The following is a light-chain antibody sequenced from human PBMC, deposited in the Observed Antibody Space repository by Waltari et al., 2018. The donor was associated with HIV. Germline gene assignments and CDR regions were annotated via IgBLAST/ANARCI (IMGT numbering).Light chain of an antibody. CDR1: SSDVGGYNY. V-gene: IGLV2-14*01. CDR2: EVS. Sequence: QSALTQPASVSGSPGQSITISCTGTSSDVGGYNYVSWYQQHPGKAPKLMIYEVSNRPSGVSNRFSGSKSGNTAPLTISGLQAEDEADYYCSSYTSSSTVVFGGGTKLTVL. J-gene: IGLJ2*01. CDR3: SSYTSSSTVV.